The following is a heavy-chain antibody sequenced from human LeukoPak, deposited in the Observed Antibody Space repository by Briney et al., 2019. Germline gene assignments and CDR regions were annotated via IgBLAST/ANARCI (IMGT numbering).Heavy chain of an antibody. CDR1: GFTFSSYA. J-gene: IGHJ4*02. V-gene: IGHV3-30-3*01. CDR2: ISYDGSNK. D-gene: IGHD3-10*01. Sequence: GGSLRLSCAASGFTFSSYAMHWVRQAPGKGLEWVAVISYDGSNKYYADSVKGRFTISRDNSKNTLYLQMNSLKAEDTAVYYCARVRGSGPFDYWGQGTLVTVSS. CDR3: ARVRGSGPFDY.